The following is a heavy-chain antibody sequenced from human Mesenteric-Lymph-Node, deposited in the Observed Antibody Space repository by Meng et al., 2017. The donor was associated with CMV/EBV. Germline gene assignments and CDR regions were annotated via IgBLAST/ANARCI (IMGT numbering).Heavy chain of an antibody. CDR1: GFTFSSYS. J-gene: IGHJ4*02. V-gene: IGHV3-21*01. CDR3: ARDLGSSFGY. CDR2: ISSSSSYI. D-gene: IGHD6-6*01. Sequence: GESLKISCAASGFTFSSYSMNWVRQAPGKGLEWVSSISSSSSYIYYADSVKGRFTISRDNAKNSLYPQMNSLRAEDTAVYYCARDLGSSFGYWGQGTLVTVSS.